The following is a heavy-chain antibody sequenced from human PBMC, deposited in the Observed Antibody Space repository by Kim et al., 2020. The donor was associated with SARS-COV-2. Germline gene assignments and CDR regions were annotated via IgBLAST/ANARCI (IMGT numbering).Heavy chain of an antibody. V-gene: IGHV1-69*01. CDR3: ARGEAAAGTGSEFDY. J-gene: IGHJ4*02. D-gene: IGHD6-13*01. Sequence: KVQGRVTITADESTSTAYLELSSLRSEDTAVYYCARGEAAAGTGSEFDYWGQGTLVTVSS.